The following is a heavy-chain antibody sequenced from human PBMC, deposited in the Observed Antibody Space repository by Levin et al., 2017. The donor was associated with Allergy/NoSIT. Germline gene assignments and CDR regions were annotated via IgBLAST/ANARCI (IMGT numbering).Heavy chain of an antibody. V-gene: IGHV4-59*01. CDR2: IYYSGST. D-gene: IGHD6-13*01. CDR3: ARVGPRLSSSWYGQTLGAPAHYFDY. Sequence: PSETLSLTCTVSGGSISSYYWSWIRQPPGKGLEWIGYIYYSGSTNYNPSLKSRVTISVDTSKNQFSLKLSSVTAADTAVYYCARVGPRLSSSWYGQTLGAPAHYFDYWGQGTLVTVSS. CDR1: GGSISSYY. J-gene: IGHJ4*02.